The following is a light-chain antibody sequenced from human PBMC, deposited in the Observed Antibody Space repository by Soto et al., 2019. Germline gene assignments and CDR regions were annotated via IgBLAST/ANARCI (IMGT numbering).Light chain of an antibody. J-gene: IGKJ3*01. V-gene: IGKV1-13*02. CDR1: QGISSA. CDR2: DAS. Sequence: AIQLTQSPSSLSAAVGDRVTITCRASQGISSALAWYQKKPGKAPKLLIYDASTLERGGPSRFSVSGSGRAFTRTISSLQPKEFATDYCQQFNSYPFTFGPGTKVDIK. CDR3: QQFNSYPFT.